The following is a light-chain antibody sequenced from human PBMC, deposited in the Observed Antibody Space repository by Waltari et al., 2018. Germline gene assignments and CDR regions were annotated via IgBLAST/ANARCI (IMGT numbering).Light chain of an antibody. CDR1: KGGSKS. Sequence: YVLTQPLSASVATGESASITCRGEKGGSKSVHWYQQKPGQAPLLVVYDDPDRPSGIPDRFSASNSGNTATLTISRVENGDEADYYCQVCDTTIDRVVFGGGTKLTVL. J-gene: IGLJ2*01. V-gene: IGLV3-21*02. CDR3: QVCDTTIDRVV. CDR2: DDP.